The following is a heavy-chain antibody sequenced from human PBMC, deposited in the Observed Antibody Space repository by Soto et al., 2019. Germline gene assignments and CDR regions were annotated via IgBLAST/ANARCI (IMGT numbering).Heavy chain of an antibody. CDR1: GYTFTGYY. V-gene: IGHV1-2*04. CDR3: ARGYCSSTSCLYAFDI. J-gene: IGHJ3*02. Sequence: ASVKVSCKASGYTFTGYYMHWVRQAPGQGLEWMGWINPNSGGTNYAQKFQGWVTMTRDTSISTAYMELSRLRSDDTAVYYCARGYCSSTSCLYAFDIWGQGTMVTVSS. D-gene: IGHD2-2*01. CDR2: INPNSGGT.